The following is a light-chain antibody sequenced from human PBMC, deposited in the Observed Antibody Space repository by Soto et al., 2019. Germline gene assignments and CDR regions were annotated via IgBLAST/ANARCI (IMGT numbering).Light chain of an antibody. CDR1: QSVSSN. Sequence: EIVMTQSPATLSLSPGERATLSCRARQSVSSNQALYQQYPGHAPRLLTYAASNRDTGIPVRFSGSGSGKEVTLTISSLQSGDFAVYYCQQRNIWPWGTFGHGTRPEIK. V-gene: IGKV3-15*01. J-gene: IGKJ5*01. CDR3: QQRNIWPWGT. CDR2: AAS.